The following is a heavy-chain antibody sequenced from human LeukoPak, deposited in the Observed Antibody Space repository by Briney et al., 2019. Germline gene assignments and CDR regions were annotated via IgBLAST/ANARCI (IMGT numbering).Heavy chain of an antibody. CDR3: ASFPREGVVVAAAGAD. D-gene: IGHD2-15*01. Sequence: ASVKVSCKASGYTFTGYYMHWVRQAPGQGLEWMGWINPNSGGTNYAQKFQGRVTMTRDTSISTAYMELSRLRSDDTAVYYCASFPREGVVVAAAGADWGQGTLVTVSS. CDR2: INPNSGGT. V-gene: IGHV1-2*02. J-gene: IGHJ4*02. CDR1: GYTFTGYY.